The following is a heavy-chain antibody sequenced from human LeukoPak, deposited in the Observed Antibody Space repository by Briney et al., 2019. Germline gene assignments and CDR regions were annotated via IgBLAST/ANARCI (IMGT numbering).Heavy chain of an antibody. CDR3: ARAPTGIAAAGNPYYYYYYMDV. CDR1: GYTFSDYY. V-gene: IGHV1-46*01. D-gene: IGHD6-13*01. CDR2: INPSGGNT. J-gene: IGHJ6*03. Sequence: ASVKVSCKASGYTFSDYYMHWVRQAPGQGLEWMGIINPSGGNTSYAQKFQGRVTMTRDMSTSTVYMELSSLRSEDTAVYYCARAPTGIAAAGNPYYYYYYMDVWGKGTTVTVSS.